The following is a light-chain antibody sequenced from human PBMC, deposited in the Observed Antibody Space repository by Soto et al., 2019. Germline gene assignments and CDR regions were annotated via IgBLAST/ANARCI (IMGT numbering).Light chain of an antibody. CDR2: ANR. CDR1: SSNIGAGYD. Sequence: QSVLTQPPSVSAAPGQRVTISCTGSSSNIGAGYDVHWYQHLPGTAPKLLIYANRGRPSGVPDRFSGSKSGTSASLGITGVQDEDEADYYCQSYDNSLRGSLFGGGTKLTVL. V-gene: IGLV1-40*01. CDR3: QSYDNSLRGSL. J-gene: IGLJ2*01.